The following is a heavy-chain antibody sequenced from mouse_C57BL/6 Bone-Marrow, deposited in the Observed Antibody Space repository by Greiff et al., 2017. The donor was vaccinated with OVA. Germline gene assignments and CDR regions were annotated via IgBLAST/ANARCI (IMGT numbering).Heavy chain of an antibody. Sequence: EVKVEESGPELVKPGASVKISCKASGYSFTGYYMNWVKQSPEKSLEWIGEINPSTGGTTYNQKFKAKATLTVDKSSSTAYMQLKSLTSEDSAVYYCARSDDYDGTTGAWFAYWGQGTLVTVSA. CDR2: INPSTGGT. CDR3: ARSDDYDGTTGAWFAY. V-gene: IGHV1-42*01. D-gene: IGHD2-4*01. CDR1: GYSFTGYY. J-gene: IGHJ3*01.